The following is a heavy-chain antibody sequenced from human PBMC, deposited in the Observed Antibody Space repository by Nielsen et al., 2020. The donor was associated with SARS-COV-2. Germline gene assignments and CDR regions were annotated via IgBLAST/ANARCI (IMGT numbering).Heavy chain of an antibody. CDR1: GGSFSGYY. CDR2: INHSGST. J-gene: IGHJ6*02. D-gene: IGHD7-27*01. CDR3: AREHWGSRYYGMDV. V-gene: IGHV4-34*01. Sequence: SETLSLTCAVSGGSFSGYYWSWIRQTPGKGLEWIGEINHSGSTNYNPSLKSRVNISLHTSKNQFSLKLNSVTAADTALYYCAREHWGSRYYGMDVWGQGTTVTVSS.